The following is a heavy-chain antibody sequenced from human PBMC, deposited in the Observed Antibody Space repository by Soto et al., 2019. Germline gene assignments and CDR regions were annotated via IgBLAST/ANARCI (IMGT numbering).Heavy chain of an antibody. Sequence: SETLSLTCSVSGASIGSGGYSWNWIRQAPGKGLEWIGFIYHSGTTYYNPSLESRVTISVDRSKNQFSLNLTSVTAADTAVYYSATGPQLLFDWIDTWGQGTLVTVSS. D-gene: IGHD3-10*01. J-gene: IGHJ5*02. CDR1: GASIGSGGYS. CDR3: ATGPQLLFDWIDT. V-gene: IGHV4-30-2*01. CDR2: IYHSGTT.